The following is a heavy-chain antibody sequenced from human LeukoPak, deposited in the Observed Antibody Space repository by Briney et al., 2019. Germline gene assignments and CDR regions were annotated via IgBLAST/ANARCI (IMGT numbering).Heavy chain of an antibody. Sequence: GGSLRLSCAASGFTFSSYAMSWVRQAPGKGLEWVSAIGGSGDSTYYAGSVKGRFTICRDNAKNTLYLQMNSLRAEDTAVYYCAIAIPGYSSSWYGGGFDYWGQGTLVTVSS. CDR3: AIAIPGYSSSWYGGGFDY. CDR2: IGGSGDST. V-gene: IGHV3-23*01. CDR1: GFTFSSYA. D-gene: IGHD6-13*01. J-gene: IGHJ4*02.